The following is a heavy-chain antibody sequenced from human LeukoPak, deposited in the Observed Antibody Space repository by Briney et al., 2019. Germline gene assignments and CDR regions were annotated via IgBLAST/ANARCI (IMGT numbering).Heavy chain of an antibody. CDR1: GFTFSSYW. V-gene: IGHV3-7*03. Sequence: GGSLRLSCAASGFTFSSYWMSWVRQAPGKGLEWVANIKQDGSEKYYVDSVKGRFTISRDNAKNSLYLQMNSLKASDTTMYYCARHASHYDSSGYPFDYWGQGTLVTVSS. D-gene: IGHD3-22*01. CDR2: IKQDGSEK. J-gene: IGHJ4*02. CDR3: ARHASHYDSSGYPFDY.